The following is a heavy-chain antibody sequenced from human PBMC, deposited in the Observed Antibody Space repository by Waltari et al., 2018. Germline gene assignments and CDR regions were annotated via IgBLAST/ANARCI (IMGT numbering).Heavy chain of an antibody. V-gene: IGHV3-73*02. CDR3: TRHVSIHSYFDY. Sequence: EVQLVESGGGLVQPGGSLKLSCAASGFTFSGSAMHWVRQASGKGLEWVGRIRSKANSYATAYAASVKGRFTISRDDSKNTAYLQMNSPKTEDTAVYYCTRHVSIHSYFDYWGQGTLVTVSS. J-gene: IGHJ4*02. CDR1: GFTFSGSA. CDR2: IRSKANSYAT.